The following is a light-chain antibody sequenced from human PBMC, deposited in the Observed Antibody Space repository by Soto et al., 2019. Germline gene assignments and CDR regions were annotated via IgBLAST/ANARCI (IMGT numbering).Light chain of an antibody. CDR1: QPISSW. J-gene: IGKJ1*01. Sequence: DIQMTQSPSSVSASXGDRVTITCRASQPISSWLAWYQQKPGEAPKLLIFAASTLQSGVPSRFSGRGAGTHFTLTISSLQPEDSAIYYCQMANSFPTFGRGTKVDIK. CDR3: QMANSFPT. CDR2: AAS. V-gene: IGKV1-12*01.